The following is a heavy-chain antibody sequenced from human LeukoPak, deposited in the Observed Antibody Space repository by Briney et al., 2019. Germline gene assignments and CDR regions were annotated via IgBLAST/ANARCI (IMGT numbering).Heavy chain of an antibody. CDR2: ISWNSGSI. CDR1: GFTFDDYA. D-gene: IGHD3-10*01. J-gene: IGHJ4*02. V-gene: IGHV3-9*01. Sequence: HTGRSLRLSCAASGFTFDDYAMHWVRQAPGKGLEWVSGISWNSGSIGYADSVKGRFTISRDNAKNSLYLQMNSLRAEDTALYYCAKDMWGFGELLQYYFDYWGQGTLVTVSS. CDR3: AKDMWGFGELLQYYFDY.